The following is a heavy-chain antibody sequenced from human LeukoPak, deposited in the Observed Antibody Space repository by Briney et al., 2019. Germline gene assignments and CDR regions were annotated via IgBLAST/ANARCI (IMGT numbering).Heavy chain of an antibody. CDR3: ARDNGYNLLDY. D-gene: IGHD5-24*01. CDR2: IYYSGST. Sequence: SETLSLTCTVSGGSISSHYWSWIRQPPGKGLEWIGYIYYSGSTNYTPSLKSRVTISVDTSKNQFSLKLSSVTAADTAVYYCARDNGYNLLDYWGQGTLVTVSS. CDR1: GGSISSHY. V-gene: IGHV4-59*11. J-gene: IGHJ4*02.